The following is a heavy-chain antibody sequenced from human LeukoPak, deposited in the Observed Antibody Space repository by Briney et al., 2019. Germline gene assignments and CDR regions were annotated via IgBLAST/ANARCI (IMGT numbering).Heavy chain of an antibody. J-gene: IGHJ4*02. D-gene: IGHD6-25*01. CDR1: GFTFSSYA. CDR2: TSYDGSNK. CDR3: AREVSAGNYFDY. Sequence: PGGSLRLSCAASGFTFSSYAIHWVRQAPGKGLEWVSVTSYDGSNKYYADSVKGRFTISGDSSKNTLYLQMNSLRAEDTAVYYCAREVSAGNYFDYWGQGTLVTVHS. V-gene: IGHV3-30-3*01.